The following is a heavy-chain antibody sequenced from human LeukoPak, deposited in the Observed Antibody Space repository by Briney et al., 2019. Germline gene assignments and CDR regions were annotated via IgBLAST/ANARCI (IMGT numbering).Heavy chain of an antibody. Sequence: SETLSLTCAVYGGSFSGYYWSWIRQPPGKGLEWIGSIYHSGSTYYNPSLKSRVTISVDTSKNQFSLKLRSVMAADTAVYYCARAYCVGDCTVLHIYFDNWGQGTLVTVSS. CDR2: IYHSGST. D-gene: IGHD2-21*02. CDR1: GGSFSGYY. V-gene: IGHV4-34*01. J-gene: IGHJ4*02. CDR3: ARAYCVGDCTVLHIYFDN.